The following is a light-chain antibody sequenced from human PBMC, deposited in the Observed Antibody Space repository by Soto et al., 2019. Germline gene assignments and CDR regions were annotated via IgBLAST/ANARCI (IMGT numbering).Light chain of an antibody. CDR1: SSDVGGYND. CDR2: DVS. CDR3: CSYAGSYTHRVV. J-gene: IGLJ2*01. V-gene: IGLV2-11*01. Sequence: QSALTQPRSVSGSPGQSVTISCTGTSSDVGGYNDVSWYQQHPGKAPKLMIYDVSKRPSGVPDRFSGSKSGNTASLTISGLQAEDEADYYCCSYAGSYTHRVVLSGATKLTVL.